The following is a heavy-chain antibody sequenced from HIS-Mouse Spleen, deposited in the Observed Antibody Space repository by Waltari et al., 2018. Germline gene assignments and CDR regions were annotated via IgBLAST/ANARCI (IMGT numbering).Heavy chain of an antibody. D-gene: IGHD6-13*01. CDR1: GGSISSSSYS. V-gene: IGHV4-39*07. J-gene: IGHJ2*01. CDR2: LYYSGST. CDR3: AREIPYSSSWYDWYFDL. Sequence: QLQLQESGPGLVKPSETLSLTCTVSGGSISSSSYSWGWLRQPPGKGLEWIGRLYYSGSTYYNPSLKSRVTISVDTSKNQFSLKLSSVTAADTAVYYCAREIPYSSSWYDWYFDLWGRGTLVTVSS.